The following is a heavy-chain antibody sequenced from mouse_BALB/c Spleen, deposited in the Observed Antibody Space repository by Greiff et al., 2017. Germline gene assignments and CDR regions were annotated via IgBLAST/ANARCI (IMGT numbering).Heavy chain of an antibody. CDR2: IWSGGST. J-gene: IGHJ4*01. D-gene: IGHD2-1*01. CDR3: ARNEDGNQGYAMDY. CDR1: GFSLTSYG. V-gene: IGHV2-2*02. Sequence: QVQLKESGPGLVQPSQSLSITCTVSGFSLTSYGVHWVRQSPGKGLEWLGVIWSGGSTDYNAAFISRLSISKDNSKSQVFFKMNSLQANDTAIYYCARNEDGNQGYAMDYWGQGTSVTVSS.